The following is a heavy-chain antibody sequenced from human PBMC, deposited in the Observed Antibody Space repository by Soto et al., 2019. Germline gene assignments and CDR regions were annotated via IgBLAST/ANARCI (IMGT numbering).Heavy chain of an antibody. V-gene: IGHV4-59*08. CDR2: IYYSGST. J-gene: IGHJ4*02. CDR3: ARNYGDYVDY. Sequence: QVQLQESGPGLVKPSETLSLTCTVSGGSIRSYYWSWIRQPPGKGLECIGYIYYSGSTNYNPSLKSRVTISVDTSKNQFSLKLSSVTAADTAIYYCARNYGDYVDYWGQGTRVTVSS. CDR1: GGSIRSYY. D-gene: IGHD4-17*01.